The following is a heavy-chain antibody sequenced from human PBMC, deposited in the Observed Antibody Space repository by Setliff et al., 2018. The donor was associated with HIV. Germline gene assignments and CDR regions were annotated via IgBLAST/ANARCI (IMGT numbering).Heavy chain of an antibody. CDR2: IYYSGST. D-gene: IGHD2-2*01. CDR3: ARHNPASVPASSPDY. J-gene: IGHJ4*02. V-gene: IGHV4-39*01. CDR1: GGSISSSSYY. Sequence: LSLTCTVSGGSISSSSYYWGWVRQPPGKGLEWIGTIYYSGSTYYNPSLRSRVTVSVDTSRNQFSLRLSSVTAADTAFYYCARHNPASVPASSPDYWGQGTLVTVSS.